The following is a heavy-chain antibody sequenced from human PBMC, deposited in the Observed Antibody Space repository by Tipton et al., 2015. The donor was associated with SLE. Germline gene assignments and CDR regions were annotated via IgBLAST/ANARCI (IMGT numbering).Heavy chain of an antibody. V-gene: IGHV1-8*01. CDR3: ARETTQTRDGLDV. J-gene: IGHJ6*02. CDR2: MNPSGNT. D-gene: IGHD1-1*01. CDR1: GFTLTDYD. Sequence: QLVQSGAEVKQPGASVKVSCKASGFTLTDYDINWVRQTTPGQGLEWMGWMNPSGNTNYEEKFQRRVTMTGDTSINTAYMELSSLRSEDTAVYFCARETTQTRDGLDVWGQGTTVIVSS.